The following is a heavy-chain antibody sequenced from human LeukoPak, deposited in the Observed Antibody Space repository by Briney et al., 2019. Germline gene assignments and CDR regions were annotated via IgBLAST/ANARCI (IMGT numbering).Heavy chain of an antibody. J-gene: IGHJ6*03. CDR2: IYYSGST. V-gene: IGHV4-59*01. Sequence: PSETLSLTCTVSGGSISSYYWSWIRQPPGKELEWIGYIYYSGSTNYNPSLKSRVTISVDTSKNQFSLKLSSVTAADTAVYYCARAITIFGVDTAYYYYYMDVWGKGTTVTVSS. D-gene: IGHD3-3*01. CDR1: GGSISSYY. CDR3: ARAITIFGVDTAYYYYYMDV.